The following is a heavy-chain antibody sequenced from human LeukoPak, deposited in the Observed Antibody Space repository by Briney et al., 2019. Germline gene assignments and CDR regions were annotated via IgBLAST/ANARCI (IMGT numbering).Heavy chain of an antibody. Sequence: HPGGSLRLSCAASGFTFDDYAMHWVRQAPGKGLEWVSGISWNSGSIGYADTVKGRFTISRDNAKNSLYLQMNSLRAEDTALYYCAKDRGGWYYDSSGLDYWGQGTLVTVSS. CDR3: AKDRGGWYYDSSGLDY. CDR1: GFTFDDYA. V-gene: IGHV3-9*01. D-gene: IGHD3-22*01. J-gene: IGHJ4*02. CDR2: ISWNSGSI.